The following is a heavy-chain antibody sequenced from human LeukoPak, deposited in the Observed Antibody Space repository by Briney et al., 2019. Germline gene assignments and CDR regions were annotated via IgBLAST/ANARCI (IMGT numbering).Heavy chain of an antibody. Sequence: SVKVSCKASGGTFSSYAISWVRQAPGQGLEWMGGSIPIFGTANYAQKFQGRVTITADKSTSTAYMELSSLRSEDTAVYYCASPGLGYCSGGSCYSEAFDIWGQGTMVTVSS. D-gene: IGHD2-15*01. CDR3: ASPGLGYCSGGSCYSEAFDI. CDR2: SIPIFGTA. J-gene: IGHJ3*02. CDR1: GGTFSSYA. V-gene: IGHV1-69*06.